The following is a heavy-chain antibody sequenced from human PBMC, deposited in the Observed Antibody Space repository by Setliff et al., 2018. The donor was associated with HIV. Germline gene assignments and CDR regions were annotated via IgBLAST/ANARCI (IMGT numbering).Heavy chain of an antibody. Sequence: GGSLRLSCAASGFSFSIYEMNWVRQAPGKGLEWISYISSSSGTIRYVDSVQGRVTISRDNAKNSLYLQMNSLRAEDTAVYYCARYHYDSRGYYYRGDAFDIWGLRTMVTVSS. D-gene: IGHD3-22*01. CDR1: GFSFSIYE. V-gene: IGHV3-48*03. CDR2: ISSSSGTI. J-gene: IGHJ3*02. CDR3: ARYHYDSRGYYYRGDAFDI.